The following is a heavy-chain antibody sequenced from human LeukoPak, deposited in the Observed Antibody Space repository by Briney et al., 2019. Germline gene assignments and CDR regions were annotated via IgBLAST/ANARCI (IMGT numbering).Heavy chain of an antibody. V-gene: IGHV3-15*07. D-gene: IGHD3-22*01. CDR3: TAEEGYDSSGYSDY. Sequence: GGSLRLSCAASGFTFSNAWMNWVRQAPGKGLEWVGRIKSKTDGGTTDYAAPVKGRFTISRDDSKNTLYPQMNSLKTEDTAVYYCTAEEGYDSSGYSDYWGQGTLVTVSS. J-gene: IGHJ4*02. CDR1: GFTFSNAW. CDR2: IKSKTDGGTT.